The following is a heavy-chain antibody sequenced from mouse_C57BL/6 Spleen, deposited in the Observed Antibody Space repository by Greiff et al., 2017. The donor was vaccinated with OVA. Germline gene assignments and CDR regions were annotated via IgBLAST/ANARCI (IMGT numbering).Heavy chain of an antibody. J-gene: IGHJ4*01. CDR1: GFSLTSYG. CDR3: AKTPYGYDDGMDY. CDR2: IWRGGST. V-gene: IGHV2-5*01. Sequence: VQLQQSGPGLVQPSQSLSITCTVSGFSLTSYGVHWVRQSPGQGLEWLGVIWRGGSTDYNAAFMSRLSITKGNSKSQVFCKMNSLQADDTAIYYCAKTPYGYDDGMDYWGQGTSVTVSS. D-gene: IGHD2-2*01.